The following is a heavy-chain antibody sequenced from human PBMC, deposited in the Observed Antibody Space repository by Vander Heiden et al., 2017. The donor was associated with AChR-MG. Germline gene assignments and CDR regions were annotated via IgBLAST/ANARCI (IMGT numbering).Heavy chain of an antibody. Sequence: QVQLVQSGAEVKKPGSSVKVSCKASGGTFSSYAISRVRQAPGQGLEWMGGIIPIFGTANYAQKFQGRVTITADESTSTAYMELSSLRSEDTAVYYCARIMTTVTTDYYYGMDVWGQGTTVTVSS. CDR3: ARIMTTVTTDYYYGMDV. CDR1: GGTFSSYA. J-gene: IGHJ6*02. V-gene: IGHV1-69*01. D-gene: IGHD4-17*01. CDR2: IIPIFGTA.